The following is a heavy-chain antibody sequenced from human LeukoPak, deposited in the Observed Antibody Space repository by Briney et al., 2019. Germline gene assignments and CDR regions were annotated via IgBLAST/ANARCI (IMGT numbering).Heavy chain of an antibody. D-gene: IGHD1-26*01. CDR1: GFIFSAYG. CDR3: AKDWQWKLLTGAFNI. J-gene: IGHJ3*02. V-gene: IGHV3-30*18. Sequence: PGGSLRLSCTASGFIFSAYGMHWVRQAPGKGLEWVTGISHDGSNIYYADIVKGRFTISRDNSRNTLHLQMNSLRDEDTAMYYCAKDWQWKLLTGAFNIWGQGTMVTVS. CDR2: ISHDGSNI.